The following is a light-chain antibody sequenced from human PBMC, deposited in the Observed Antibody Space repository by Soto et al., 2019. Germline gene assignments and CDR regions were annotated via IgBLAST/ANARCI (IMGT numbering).Light chain of an antibody. V-gene: IGLV2-11*01. CDR3: CSYAGSYTRV. Sequence: QSALTQPRSVSGSPGQSVTISCTGTSRNVGAYNFVSWYQHHPGKAPKLMIYDVSKRPSGVPDRFSGFKSGNTASLTISGLQAEDEADYYCCSYAGSYTRVLGGGTKLTVL. CDR2: DVS. J-gene: IGLJ3*02. CDR1: SRNVGAYNF.